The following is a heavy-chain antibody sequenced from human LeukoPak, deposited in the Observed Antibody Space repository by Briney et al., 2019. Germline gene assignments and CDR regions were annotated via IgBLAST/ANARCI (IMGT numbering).Heavy chain of an antibody. Sequence: ASVKLSCKASGYTFTAYYLHWVRQAPGQGLEWMGWINPKSGGTNYAQKFQGGVTMTRDTSISTAYMELSRLRSDDTAVYYCVRVASTSPPYWGQGTLVSVSS. CDR1: GYTFTAYY. V-gene: IGHV1-2*02. CDR3: VRVASTSPPY. CDR2: INPKSGGT. J-gene: IGHJ4*02. D-gene: IGHD2/OR15-2a*01.